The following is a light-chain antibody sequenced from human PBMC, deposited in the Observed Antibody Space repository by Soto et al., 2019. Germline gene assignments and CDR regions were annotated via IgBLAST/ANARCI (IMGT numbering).Light chain of an antibody. V-gene: IGKV3-20*01. Sequence: EIVLTQSPGTLSLSPGERATLSCRASQSIPSNYLAWYQQKPGQAPRLLIYGASSRATGISDRFSGSGSVTDFTLTISRLEPEDFAVYYCQQYGSSPITFGQGTRLEIK. CDR3: QQYGSSPIT. CDR2: GAS. J-gene: IGKJ5*01. CDR1: QSIPSNY.